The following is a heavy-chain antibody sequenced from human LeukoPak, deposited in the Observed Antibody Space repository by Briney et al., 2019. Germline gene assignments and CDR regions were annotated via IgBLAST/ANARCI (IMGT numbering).Heavy chain of an antibody. CDR2: ISAYNGNT. V-gene: IGHV1-18*01. D-gene: IGHD3-22*01. CDR3: ATLAGGPSPYDSSGYVDY. J-gene: IGHJ4*02. Sequence: ASVKVSCKASGYTFTAYGISWLRQAPGQGLEWMGWISAYNGNTNYVQKLQGRVTMTTDTSTSTAYMDLRSLRSDDTAVYYCATLAGGPSPYDSSGYVDYWGQGTLVTVSS. CDR1: GYTFTAYG.